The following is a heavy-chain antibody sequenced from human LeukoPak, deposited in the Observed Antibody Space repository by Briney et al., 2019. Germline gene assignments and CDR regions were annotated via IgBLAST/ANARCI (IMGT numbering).Heavy chain of an antibody. CDR2: INWNGGST. CDR1: GFTFDDYG. V-gene: IGHV3-20*04. CDR3: ARFRYVWGSYRYTFFVY. D-gene: IGHD3-16*02. Sequence: GGSLRLSCAASGFTFDDYGMSWVRQAPGKGLEWVSGINWNGGSTGYADSVKGRFTISRDNAKNSLYLQMNSLRAEDTALYYCARFRYVWGSYRYTFFVYWGQGTLVTVSS. J-gene: IGHJ4*02.